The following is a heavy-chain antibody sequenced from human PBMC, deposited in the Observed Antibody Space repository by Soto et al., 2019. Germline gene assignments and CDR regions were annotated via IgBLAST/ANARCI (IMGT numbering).Heavy chain of an antibody. D-gene: IGHD1-26*01. CDR1: GFTFSSYA. CDR2: ISGSGSST. J-gene: IGHJ6*02. V-gene: IGHV3-23*01. Sequence: EVQLLESGGGLVQPGGSLRLSCAASGFTFSSYAMSWVRQAPGKGLEWVSAISGSGSSTYYADSVKGRFTISRDNSKNTLYLQMNSLRAEDTAVYYCAKSYPSGSYAYYYYYGMDVWGQGTTVTVSS. CDR3: AKSYPSGSYAYYYYYGMDV.